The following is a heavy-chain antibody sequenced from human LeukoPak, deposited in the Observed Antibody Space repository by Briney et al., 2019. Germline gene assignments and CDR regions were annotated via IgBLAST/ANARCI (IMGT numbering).Heavy chain of an antibody. CDR2: INHSGST. J-gene: IGHJ6*02. Sequence: PSETLSLTCTVSGYSISSGYYWSWIRQPPGKGLEWIGEINHSGSTNYNPSLKSRVTISVDTSKNQFSLKLSSVTAADTAVYYCARFKIPGIAAAGRHYYYYGMDVWGQGTTVTVSS. V-gene: IGHV4-38-2*02. CDR3: ARFKIPGIAAAGRHYYYYGMDV. CDR1: GYSISSGYY. D-gene: IGHD6-13*01.